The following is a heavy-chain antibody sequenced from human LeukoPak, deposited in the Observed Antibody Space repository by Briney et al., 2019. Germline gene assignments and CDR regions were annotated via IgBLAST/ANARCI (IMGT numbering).Heavy chain of an antibody. J-gene: IGHJ4*02. CDR1: GFTFDTSW. D-gene: IGHD2/OR15-2a*01. CDR3: ATNIGSD. Sequence: GGSLRLSYAASGFTFDTSWMHWGRQAPGKGLVWVARIDSDGTLTSYVDSVKGRFTISRDNTKNTVYLQMNSLRAEDTAIYYCATNIGSDWGQGTLVIVSS. CDR2: IDSDGTLT. V-gene: IGHV3-74*01.